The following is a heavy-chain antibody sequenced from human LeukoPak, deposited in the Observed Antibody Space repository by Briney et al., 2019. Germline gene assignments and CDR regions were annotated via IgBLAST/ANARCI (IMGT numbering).Heavy chain of an antibody. J-gene: IGHJ1*01. CDR1: GYTFTSYG. V-gene: IGHV1-18*01. Sequence: ASVKVSCKASGYTFTSYGISWVRQAPGQGLEWMGWISAYNGNTNYAQKLQGRVTMTTDTSTSTAYMELRSLRSDDTAVYYCARSDYDSSGYYSSSPEYFQHWGQGTLVTVSS. D-gene: IGHD3-22*01. CDR2: ISAYNGNT. CDR3: ARSDYDSSGYYSSSPEYFQH.